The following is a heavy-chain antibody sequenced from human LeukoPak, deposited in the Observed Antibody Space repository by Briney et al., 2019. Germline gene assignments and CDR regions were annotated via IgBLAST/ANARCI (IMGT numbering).Heavy chain of an antibody. CDR2: IYYSGST. J-gene: IGHJ3*02. V-gene: IGHV4-31*03. Sequence: PSETLSLTCTVSGGSISSGGYYWSWTGQHPGKGLEWIGYIYYSGSTYYNPSLKSRVTISVDTSKNQFSLKLSSVTAADTAVYYCASLADSLTREYYDFWSGQLLDIWGQGTMVTVSS. CDR3: ASLADSLTREYYDFWSGQLLDI. CDR1: GGSISSGGYY. D-gene: IGHD3-3*01.